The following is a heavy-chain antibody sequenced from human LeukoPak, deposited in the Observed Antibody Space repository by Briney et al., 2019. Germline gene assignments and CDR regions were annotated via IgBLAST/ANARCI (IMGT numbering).Heavy chain of an antibody. D-gene: IGHD3-9*01. CDR1: GYTFTSYG. V-gene: IGHV1-18*01. CDR3: ARGSPSWIDFDWLLPIDY. CDR2: ISAYSGNT. J-gene: IGHJ4*02. Sequence: VASVKVSCKASGYTFTSYGISWVRQAPGQGLEWMGWISAYSGNTNYAQKLQGRVTMTTDTSTSTAYMELRSLRSDDTAVYYCARGSPSWIDFDWLLPIDYWGQGTLVTVSS.